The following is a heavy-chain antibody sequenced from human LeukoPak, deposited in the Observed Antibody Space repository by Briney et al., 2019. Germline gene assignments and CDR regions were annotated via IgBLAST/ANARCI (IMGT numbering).Heavy chain of an antibody. V-gene: IGHV3-66*01. J-gene: IGHJ6*02. Sequence: GGSLRLSCAASGFTVSSNYMSWVRQAPGKGLEWVSVIYSGGSTYYADSVKGRFTFSRDNSKNTLYLQMNSLRAEDAAVYYCARVGGGQQAYYYYGMDVWGQGTTVTVSS. D-gene: IGHD6-13*01. CDR2: IYSGGST. CDR1: GFTVSSNY. CDR3: ARVGGGQQAYYYYGMDV.